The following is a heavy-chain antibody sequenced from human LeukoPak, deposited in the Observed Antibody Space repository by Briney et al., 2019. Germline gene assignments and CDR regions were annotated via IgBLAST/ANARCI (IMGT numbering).Heavy chain of an antibody. D-gene: IGHD3-10*01. J-gene: IGHJ4*02. Sequence: SGPTLVKPTQTLTLTCTFSGFSLSTSGVGVGWIRQPPGKALEWLALIYWDDDKRYSPSLKSRLTITKDTSENQVVLTMTNMDPVDTATYYCARVVRGVHFDYWGQGTLVTVSS. CDR1: GFSLSTSGVG. CDR2: IYWDDDK. CDR3: ARVVRGVHFDY. V-gene: IGHV2-5*02.